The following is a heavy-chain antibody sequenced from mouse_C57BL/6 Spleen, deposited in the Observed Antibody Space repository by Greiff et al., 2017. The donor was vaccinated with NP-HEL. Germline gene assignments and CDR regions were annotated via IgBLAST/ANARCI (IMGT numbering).Heavy chain of an antibody. CDR1: GFNIKDDY. Sequence: EVQLVESGAELVRPGASVKLSCTASGFNIKDDYMHWVKQRPEQGLEWIGWIDPENGDTEYASKFQGKATITADTSSNTAYLQLSSLTSEDTAVYYCTTSTMVTTGDYWGQGTTLTVSS. V-gene: IGHV14-4*01. CDR2: IDPENGDT. J-gene: IGHJ2*01. D-gene: IGHD2-2*01. CDR3: TTSTMVTTGDY.